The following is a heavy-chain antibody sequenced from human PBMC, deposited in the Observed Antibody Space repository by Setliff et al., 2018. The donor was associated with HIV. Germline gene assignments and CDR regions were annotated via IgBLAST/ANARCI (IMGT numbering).Heavy chain of an antibody. CDR2: ILSGGGDRT. CDR1: GFTFTNYA. CDR3: AKTYYYDSSGYYYFDS. Sequence: GGSLRLSCAASGFTFTNYAMSWVRQAPGEGLEWVSAILSGGGDRTYHADSVRGRFTISRDNAKNSLYLQMNSLRAEDTAVYYCAKTYYYDSSGYYYFDSWGQGTLVTVSS. D-gene: IGHD3-22*01. J-gene: IGHJ4*02. V-gene: IGHV3-23*01.